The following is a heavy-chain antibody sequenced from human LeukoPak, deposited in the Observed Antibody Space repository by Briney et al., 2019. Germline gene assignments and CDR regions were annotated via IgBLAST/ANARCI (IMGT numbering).Heavy chain of an antibody. Sequence: SETLSLTCTVSGDSISSHSYYWSWIRQPAGKGLEWIGLIYSSGTTKYNSSLKSRVTISVDTSKNQFSLKLSSVTAADTAVYYCARVEKYTSSGPTDPWGQGTLVTVSS. CDR2: IYSSGTT. V-gene: IGHV4-61*02. CDR1: GDSISSHSYY. J-gene: IGHJ5*02. D-gene: IGHD6-13*01. CDR3: ARVEKYTSSGPTDP.